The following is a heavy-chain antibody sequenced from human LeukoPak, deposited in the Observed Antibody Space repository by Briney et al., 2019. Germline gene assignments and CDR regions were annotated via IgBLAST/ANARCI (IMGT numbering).Heavy chain of an antibody. Sequence: GGSLRLTCAASGFTFSSYAMSWVRQAPGKGLEWVSAISGRGDRTYYADSVKGRFTISRDNSKNTLYLQMNSLRAEDTAVYYCAKEQSSSGFFDYWGQGTLVTVSS. CDR1: GFTFSSYA. J-gene: IGHJ4*02. D-gene: IGHD6-6*01. CDR2: ISGRGDRT. CDR3: AKEQSSSGFFDY. V-gene: IGHV3-23*01.